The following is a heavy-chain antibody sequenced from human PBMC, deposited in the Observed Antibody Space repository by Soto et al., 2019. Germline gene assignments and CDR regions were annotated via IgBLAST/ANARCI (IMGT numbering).Heavy chain of an antibody. CDR3: AHILGIGGYYEGFDY. Sequence: QITLKESGPTLVKPTQTLTLTCTFSGFSLSTSSGVGVGWIRQPPGKALEWLAFIYWDDEKRYSPSLKSRLTVTKDTSKNQVVLIVTNMDLVDTATYYCAHILGIGGYYEGFDYWGQGALVTVSS. CDR2: IYWDDEK. D-gene: IGHD1-26*01. V-gene: IGHV2-5*02. J-gene: IGHJ4*02. CDR1: GFSLSTSSGVG.